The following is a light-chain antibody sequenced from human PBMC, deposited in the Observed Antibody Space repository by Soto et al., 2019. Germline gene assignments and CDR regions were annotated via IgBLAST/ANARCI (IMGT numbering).Light chain of an antibody. CDR1: QSFSSN. Sequence: EIVMTQSPATLSVSPGERATLSCRASQSFSSNLAWYQQRPGQAPRLLIYGASTRATGIPARFSGSGSGTEVTLTISSLESEDFAVYYCQQYNNWPRWTFGQGTKVEIK. J-gene: IGKJ1*01. CDR2: GAS. CDR3: QQYNNWPRWT. V-gene: IGKV3-15*01.